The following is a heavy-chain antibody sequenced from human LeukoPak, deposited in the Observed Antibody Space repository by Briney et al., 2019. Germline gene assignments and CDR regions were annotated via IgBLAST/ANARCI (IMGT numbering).Heavy chain of an antibody. Sequence: GASVKVSCKASGYTFTGYYMHWVRQAPGQGLEWMGWINPNSGGTNYAQKFQGRVTMTRDTSISTAYMELSRLRSDDTAVYYCARGRLYRRNPGNWFDPWGQGTLVTVSS. D-gene: IGHD2-21*02. CDR1: GYTFTGYY. CDR2: INPNSGGT. V-gene: IGHV1-2*02. J-gene: IGHJ5*02. CDR3: ARGRLYRRNPGNWFDP.